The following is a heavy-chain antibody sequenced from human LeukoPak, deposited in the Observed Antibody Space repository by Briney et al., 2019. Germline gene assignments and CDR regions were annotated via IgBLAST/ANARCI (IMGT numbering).Heavy chain of an antibody. J-gene: IGHJ4*02. CDR2: ISTYTGNS. V-gene: IGHV1-18*01. CDR1: GYTFSNYV. D-gene: IGHD4-17*01. Sequence: ASVKVSCKASGYTFSNYVLTWVRQAPGQGLEWMGRISTYTGNSNYAQKYQDRVTMTTDTSTSTAYMELRNLSSGDTAVYYCARTMTTMTTHGELDFWGQGTLVTVSS. CDR3: ARTMTTMTTHGELDF.